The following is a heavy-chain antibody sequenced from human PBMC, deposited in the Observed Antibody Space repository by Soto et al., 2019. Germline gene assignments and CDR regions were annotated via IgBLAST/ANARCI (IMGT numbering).Heavy chain of an antibody. V-gene: IGHV1-18*01. Sequence: ASVKVSCKASGYTFTRFGISWVRQAPGQGLEWMGWINPYNANTNYAQKLQGRVTMTTDTSTSTAYMDLRSLTSDDTAVYYCARDRVAGIWGDAFDIWGQGTMVTVSS. D-gene: IGHD3-16*01. CDR2: INPYNANT. CDR1: GYTFTRFG. J-gene: IGHJ3*02. CDR3: ARDRVAGIWGDAFDI.